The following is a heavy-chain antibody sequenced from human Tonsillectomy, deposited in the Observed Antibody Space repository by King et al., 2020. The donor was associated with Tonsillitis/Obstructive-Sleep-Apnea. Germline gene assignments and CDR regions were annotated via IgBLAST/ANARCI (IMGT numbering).Heavy chain of an antibody. D-gene: IGHD3-3*01. CDR1: GYTFTNYG. J-gene: IGHJ4*02. Sequence: VQLVESGAEVKKPGASVKVSCKASGYTFTNYGINWVRQAPGQGLEWMGWISAYNGDTNYAQKVQGRVTMTTDTSTSTAYMELRSLRSDDTAVYYCARDPLSYYDFWSGYSYYFDYWGQGTLVTVSS. V-gene: IGHV1-18*01. CDR3: ARDPLSYYDFWSGYSYYFDY. CDR2: ISAYNGDT.